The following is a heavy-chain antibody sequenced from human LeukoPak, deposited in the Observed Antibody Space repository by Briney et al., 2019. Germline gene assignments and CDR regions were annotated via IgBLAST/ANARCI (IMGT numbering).Heavy chain of an antibody. Sequence: GGSLRLSCAAAGFTFSSYSMNWVRQAPGKGLEWVSSISASSTYIYYADSVKGRFTISRDNGKNSLYLQMNSLRAEDTAVYYCARDLLGSWYFDSWRQGTLVTVSS. CDR1: GFTFSSYS. V-gene: IGHV3-21*01. D-gene: IGHD3-16*01. J-gene: IGHJ4*02. CDR3: ARDLLGSWYFDS. CDR2: ISASSTYI.